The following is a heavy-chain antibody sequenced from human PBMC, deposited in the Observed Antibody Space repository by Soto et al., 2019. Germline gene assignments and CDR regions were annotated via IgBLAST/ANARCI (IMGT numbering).Heavy chain of an antibody. J-gene: IGHJ6*02. CDR1: GFTFSSYA. Sequence: PGGSXRLSCAASGFTFSSYAMSWVRQAPGKGLEWVSDISSSGSSTYYADSVKGRFTISRDNAKNSLYLQMNSLRDEDTAVYYCARDNPRSYGWDVWGQGTTVTVSS. V-gene: IGHV3-48*02. D-gene: IGHD3-16*01. CDR3: ARDNPRSYGWDV. CDR2: ISSSGSST.